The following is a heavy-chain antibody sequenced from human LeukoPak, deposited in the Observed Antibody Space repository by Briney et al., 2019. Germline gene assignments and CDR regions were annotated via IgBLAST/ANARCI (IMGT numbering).Heavy chain of an antibody. Sequence: SETLSLTCAVSGYSISSGYYWGWIRQPPGKGLEWIGSIYHSGSTYYNPSLKSRVTISVDTSKNQFSLKLSSVTAADTAVYYCARRGYCSGGSCYHGTYYYYYYMDVWGKETTVTVSS. V-gene: IGHV4-38-2*01. J-gene: IGHJ6*03. CDR3: ARRGYCSGGSCYHGTYYYYYYMDV. CDR2: IYHSGST. CDR1: GYSISSGYY. D-gene: IGHD2-15*01.